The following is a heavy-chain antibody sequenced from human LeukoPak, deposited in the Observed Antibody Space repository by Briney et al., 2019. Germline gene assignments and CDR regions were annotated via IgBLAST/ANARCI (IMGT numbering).Heavy chain of an antibody. J-gene: IGHJ1*01. Sequence: GASVKVSCKASGYAFTSFAIHWVRQAPGQGLEWMGIINPYVDRTSYAQRFQGRVTMTRDTSTSTVYMELNSLRSEATAVSYCARAVFGDCPGYWGQGTLVTVSS. D-gene: IGHD2-21*02. CDR2: INPYVDRT. V-gene: IGHV1-46*01. CDR3: ARAVFGDCPGY. CDR1: GYAFTSFA.